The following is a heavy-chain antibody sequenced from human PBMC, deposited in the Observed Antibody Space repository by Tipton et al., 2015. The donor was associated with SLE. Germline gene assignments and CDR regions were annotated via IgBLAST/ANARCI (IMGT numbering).Heavy chain of an antibody. Sequence: TLSLTCTVSGDSISASYWSWIRQPPGKGLEWIGEINHSGNTFYNPSLKSRVTISVDTSKNQFSLNLSSVTAADTAVYYCARDEYRYDTTGYHLLGHFDFWGQGTLVTVSS. D-gene: IGHD3-22*01. CDR3: ARDEYRYDTTGYHLLGHFDF. CDR2: INHSGNT. V-gene: IGHV4-34*01. J-gene: IGHJ4*02. CDR1: GDSISASY.